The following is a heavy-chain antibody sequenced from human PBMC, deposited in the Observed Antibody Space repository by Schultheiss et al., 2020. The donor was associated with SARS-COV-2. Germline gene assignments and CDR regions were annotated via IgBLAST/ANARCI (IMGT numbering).Heavy chain of an antibody. D-gene: IGHD6-13*01. J-gene: IGHJ6*03. Sequence: GSLRLSCAASGFTFSSYAMSWVRQAPGKGLEWIGYIYYSGSTYYNPSLKSRVTISVDTSKNQFSLKLSSVTAADTAVYYCARGVEPQLAYYYYMDVWGKGTTVTVSS. CDR1: GFTFSSYA. CDR2: IYYSGST. CDR3: ARGVEPQLAYYYYMDV. V-gene: IGHV4-59*12.